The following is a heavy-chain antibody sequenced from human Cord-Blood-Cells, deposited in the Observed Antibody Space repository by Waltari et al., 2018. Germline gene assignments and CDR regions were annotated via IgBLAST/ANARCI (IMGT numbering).Heavy chain of an antibody. CDR3: AKGPRYSSSSN. CDR1: GFTFSSYA. CDR2: ISGSGGRT. V-gene: IGHV3-23*01. Sequence: EVQLLESGGGLVQPGGSLRLSCAASGFTFSSYAMSWVRQAPGEGLEGVSAISGSGGRTYGADSVKGRFTISRDDSENTLYLQMNSLRAEDTAVYYCAKGPRYSSSSNWGQGTLVTVSS. D-gene: IGHD6-6*01. J-gene: IGHJ4*02.